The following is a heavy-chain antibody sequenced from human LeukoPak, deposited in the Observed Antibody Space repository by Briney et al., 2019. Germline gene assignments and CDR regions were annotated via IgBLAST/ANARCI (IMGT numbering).Heavy chain of an antibody. CDR1: GGSISSYY. D-gene: IGHD6-13*01. CDR2: VHNNGET. J-gene: IGHJ3*02. CDR3: ARQPAAIAAFDI. Sequence: PSETLSLTCTVSGGSISSYYWSWIRQPPGKGLEWIAYVHNNGETKHNPSLKSRDTISVDTPNNQISLRLSSVTAADTAMYYCARQPAAIAAFDIWGLGTMVTVSS. V-gene: IGHV4-59*08.